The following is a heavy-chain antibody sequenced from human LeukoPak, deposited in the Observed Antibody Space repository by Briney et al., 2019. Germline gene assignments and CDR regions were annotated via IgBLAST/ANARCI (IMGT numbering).Heavy chain of an antibody. J-gene: IGHJ4*02. CDR1: GGSINSYY. Sequence: EALSLTCTVSGGSINSYYWSWVRQAPGKGLEWVSAISGSGGSTYYADSVKGRFTISRDNSKNTLYLQMNSLRAEDTAVYYCAKDPEARIWFGELYGVVFDYWGQGTLVTVSS. CDR3: AKDPEARIWFGELYGVVFDY. CDR2: ISGSGGST. V-gene: IGHV3-23*01. D-gene: IGHD3-10*01.